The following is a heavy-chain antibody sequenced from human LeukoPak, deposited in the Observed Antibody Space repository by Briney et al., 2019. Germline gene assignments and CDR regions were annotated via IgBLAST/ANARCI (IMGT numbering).Heavy chain of an antibody. CDR3: ARLLATRDNWFDP. CDR2: IYYSGST. CDR1: GGSIRSSGYN. D-gene: IGHD5-12*01. V-gene: IGHV4-39*01. Sequence: WETLSLTGTASGGSIRSSGYNWGWFRQPPGKGLGWIGSIYYSGSTYYNPSLKSRVTISVDTSKNQFSLKLSSVTAADTAVYYCARLLATRDNWFDPWGQGTLVTVSS. J-gene: IGHJ5*02.